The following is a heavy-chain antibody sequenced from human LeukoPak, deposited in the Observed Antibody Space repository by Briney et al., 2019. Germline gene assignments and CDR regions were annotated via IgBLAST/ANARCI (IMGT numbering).Heavy chain of an antibody. CDR3: TIDDYGDYDDY. J-gene: IGHJ4*02. D-gene: IGHD4-17*01. CDR1: GFTFSNAW. Sequence: GGSLRLSCAASGFTFSNAWMSWVRQAPGKGLEWVGRIKSKTDGGTTDYAAPVKGRFTISRDDSKNTLYLQMNSLKTEDTAVYYCTIDDYGDYDDYWGQGTLVTVSS. CDR2: IKSKTDGGTT. V-gene: IGHV3-15*01.